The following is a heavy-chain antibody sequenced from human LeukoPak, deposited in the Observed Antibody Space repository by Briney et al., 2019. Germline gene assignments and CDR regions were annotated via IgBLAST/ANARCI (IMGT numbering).Heavy chain of an antibody. V-gene: IGHV3-53*01. CDR2: IYSGGST. Sequence: PGGSLRLSCAASGFTISSNYMSWVRQAPGKGLEWVSVIYSGGSTYYADSVKGRFTISRDNSKNTLYLQMNSLRAEDTAVYYCARIAPETAFYFDYWGQGTLVTVSS. CDR3: ARIAPETAFYFDY. J-gene: IGHJ4*02. CDR1: GFTISSNY. D-gene: IGHD1-14*01.